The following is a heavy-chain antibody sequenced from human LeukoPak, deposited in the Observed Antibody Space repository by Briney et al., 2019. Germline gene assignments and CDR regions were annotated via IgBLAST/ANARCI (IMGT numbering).Heavy chain of an antibody. CDR2: IKQDGSEK. J-gene: IGHJ4*02. V-gene: IGHV3-7*01. Sequence: GGSLRLSCAASGFTFSSYWMSWVRQAPGKGLEWVANIKQDGSEKYYVDSVKGRFTISRDNAKNSLYLQMNSLRAEDTAVYYCVRDWGYDSSGYWQKYFDTWGQGTLVTVSS. CDR3: VRDWGYDSSGYWQKYFDT. CDR1: GFTFSSYW. D-gene: IGHD3-22*01.